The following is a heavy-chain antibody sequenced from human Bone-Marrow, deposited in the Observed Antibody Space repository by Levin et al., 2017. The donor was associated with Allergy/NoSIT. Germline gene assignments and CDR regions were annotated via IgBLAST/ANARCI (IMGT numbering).Heavy chain of an antibody. CDR2: ISYSGRT. CDR1: GDSVSSRSYY. J-gene: IGHJ4*02. CDR3: ARLLAYDSSGFYEEYYFDS. V-gene: IGHV4-61*01. Sequence: SETLSLTCTVSGDSVSSRSYYWSWIRQPPGTGLEWIGYISYSGRTNYNPSLKSRVTIFVDTSKNQFSLKLSSVTATDTAVYYCARLLAYDSSGFYEEYYFDSWGQGTLVTVSS. D-gene: IGHD3-22*01.